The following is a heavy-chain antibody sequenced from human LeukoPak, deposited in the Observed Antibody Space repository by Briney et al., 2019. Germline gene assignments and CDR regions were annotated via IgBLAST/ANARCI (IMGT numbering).Heavy chain of an antibody. V-gene: IGHV3-23*01. CDR2: ISGSGGST. CDR3: AKGGRIAVAGTGDAFDI. CDR1: GFTFSSYA. J-gene: IGHJ3*02. D-gene: IGHD6-19*01. Sequence: SGGSLRLSCAASGFTFSSYAMSWVRQAPGKGLEWVSAISGSGGSTYYADSVKGRFTISRDNSKNTLYLQMNSLRAEDTAVYYCAKGGRIAVAGTGDAFDIWGQGTMVTVSS.